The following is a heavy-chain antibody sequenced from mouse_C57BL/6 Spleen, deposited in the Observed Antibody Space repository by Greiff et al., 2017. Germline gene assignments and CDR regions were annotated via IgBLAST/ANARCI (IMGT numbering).Heavy chain of an antibody. J-gene: IGHJ2*01. CDR2: IHPNSGST. CDR1: GYTFTSYW. D-gene: IGHD1-1*01. Sequence: VQLQQPGAELVKPGASVKLSCKASGYTFTSYWMHWVKQRPGQGLEWIGMIHPNSGSTNYNEKFKSKATLTVDKSSSTAYMQLSSLTSEDSAVYYCARSHYYGSSYVDYFDYWGQGTTLTVSS. V-gene: IGHV1-64*01. CDR3: ARSHYYGSSYVDYFDY.